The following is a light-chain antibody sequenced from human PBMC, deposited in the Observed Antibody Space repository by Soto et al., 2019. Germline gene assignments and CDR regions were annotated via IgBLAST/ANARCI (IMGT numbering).Light chain of an antibody. V-gene: IGLV2-14*01. CDR3: SSYTSSNTPYV. CDR1: SSDVGAYHF. J-gene: IGLJ1*01. Sequence: ALTQRASVSGSPGQSITISCTGSSSDVGAYHFVSWYQHHPGKAPKLILYEVTARPSGVSSRFSGSKSGNTASLTISGLQADDEANYYCSSYTSSNTPYVFGTGTKVTVL. CDR2: EVT.